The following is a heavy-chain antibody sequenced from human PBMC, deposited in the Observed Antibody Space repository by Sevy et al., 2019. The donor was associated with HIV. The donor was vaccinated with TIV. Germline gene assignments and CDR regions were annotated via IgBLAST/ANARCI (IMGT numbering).Heavy chain of an antibody. V-gene: IGHV3-72*01. CDR2: IRNNANSYTT. CDR3: ARVMRRILWWSLDS. CDR1: GFTFSDYY. J-gene: IGHJ4*02. D-gene: IGHD2-21*01. Sequence: GGSLRLSCAASGFTFSDYYMDWVRQAPGKGLEWVGRIRNNANSYTTDFAASVKGRFTISRDDSKNSLYLQMHSLKTDDTAKYYCARVMRRILWWSLDSWVQGTLVTVSS.